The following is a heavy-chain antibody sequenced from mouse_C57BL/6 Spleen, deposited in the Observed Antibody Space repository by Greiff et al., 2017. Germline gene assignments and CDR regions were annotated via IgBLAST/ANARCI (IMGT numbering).Heavy chain of an antibody. CDR1: GYAFSSYW. CDR2: IYPGDGDT. J-gene: IGHJ2*01. V-gene: IGHV1-80*01. Sequence: QVQLQQSGAELVKPGASVTISCKASGYAFSSYWMNWVKQRPGKGLEWIGQIYPGDGDTNYNGKFKGKATLTADKSSSTAYMQLSSLTSEDSAVYFCARSGTTVVAPDYWGQGTTLTVSS. CDR3: ARSGTTVVAPDY. D-gene: IGHD1-1*01.